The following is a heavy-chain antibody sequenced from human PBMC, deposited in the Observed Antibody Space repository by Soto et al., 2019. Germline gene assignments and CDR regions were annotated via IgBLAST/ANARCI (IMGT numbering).Heavy chain of an antibody. D-gene: IGHD6-6*01. V-gene: IGHV1-69*01. Sequence: QVQLVQSEAEVKKPGSSVKVSCKASGGTFSSYAISWVRQAPGQGLEWMGGIIPIFGTANYAQKFQGRVTITADESTSTAYMELSSLRSEDTAVYYCAREPFNLGQLRYYRLYYFDYWGQGTLVTVSS. CDR3: AREPFNLGQLRYYRLYYFDY. J-gene: IGHJ4*02. CDR1: GGTFSSYA. CDR2: IIPIFGTA.